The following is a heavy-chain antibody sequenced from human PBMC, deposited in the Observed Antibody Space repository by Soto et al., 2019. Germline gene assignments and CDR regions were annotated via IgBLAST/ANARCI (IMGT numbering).Heavy chain of an antibody. D-gene: IGHD5-18*01. CDR1: GGSISSSSYY. Sequence: PSETLSLTCTVSGGSISSSSYYWGWIRQPPGKGLEWIGSIYYSGSTYYNPSLKSRVTISVDTSKNQFSLKLSSVTAADTAVYYCARHGYSYGPSFDYWGQGTLVTAPQ. CDR2: IYYSGST. V-gene: IGHV4-39*01. J-gene: IGHJ4*02. CDR3: ARHGYSYGPSFDY.